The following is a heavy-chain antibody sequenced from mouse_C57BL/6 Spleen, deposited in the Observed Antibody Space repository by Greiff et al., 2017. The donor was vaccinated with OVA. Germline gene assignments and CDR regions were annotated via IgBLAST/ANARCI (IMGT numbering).Heavy chain of an antibody. CDR3: ARIGVYDGYD. V-gene: IGHV5-17*01. Sequence: EVHLVESGGGLVKPGGSLKLSCAASGFTFSDYGMHWVRQAPEKGLEWVAYISSGSSTIYYADTVKGRFTISRDNAKNTLFLQMTSLRSEDTAMYYCARIGVYDGYDGGQGTTLTVSS. D-gene: IGHD2-3*01. J-gene: IGHJ2*01. CDR2: ISSGSSTI. CDR1: GFTFSDYG.